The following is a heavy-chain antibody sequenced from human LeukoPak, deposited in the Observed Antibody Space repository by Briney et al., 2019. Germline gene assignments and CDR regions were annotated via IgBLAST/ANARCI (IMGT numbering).Heavy chain of an antibody. J-gene: IGHJ4*02. CDR1: GFTFSSYW. Sequence: GGSLRLSCAASGFTFSSYWMSWVRQAPGKGLEWVANIKQDGSEKYYVDSVKGRFTISRDNAKNSLFLQMNNLRVEDSAVYYCARGDAFSGDYWGQGTLVTVSS. CDR2: IKQDGSEK. CDR3: ARGDAFSGDY. V-gene: IGHV3-7*04. D-gene: IGHD2-2*01.